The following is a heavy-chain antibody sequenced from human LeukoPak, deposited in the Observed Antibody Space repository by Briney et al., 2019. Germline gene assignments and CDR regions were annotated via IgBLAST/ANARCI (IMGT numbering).Heavy chain of an antibody. CDR1: GFTFSSCA. Sequence: GGSLRLSCAASGFTFSSCAMHWVRQAPGKGLEWVAVISYDGSNKYYADSVKGRFTISRDNSKNTLYLQMNSLRAEDTAVYYCARERTTVTYFDYWGQGTLVTVSS. CDR3: ARERTTVTYFDY. V-gene: IGHV3-30-3*01. D-gene: IGHD4-17*01. J-gene: IGHJ4*02. CDR2: ISYDGSNK.